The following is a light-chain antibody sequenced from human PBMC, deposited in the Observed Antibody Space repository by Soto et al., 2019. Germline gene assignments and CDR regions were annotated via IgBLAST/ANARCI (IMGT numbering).Light chain of an antibody. CDR2: GVS. CDR3: LRYGHSPPHT. Sequence: EIVLTQSPGTLSLSPGERATLSCRASKGVSSAYLAWYQQKPGQAPRLLLYGVSSRATGIPYRFSGSGSCTVFTFTISRLEPEDFSVYYRLRYGHSPPHTFGKGTKLEIE. J-gene: IGKJ2*01. V-gene: IGKV3-20*01. CDR1: KGVSSAY.